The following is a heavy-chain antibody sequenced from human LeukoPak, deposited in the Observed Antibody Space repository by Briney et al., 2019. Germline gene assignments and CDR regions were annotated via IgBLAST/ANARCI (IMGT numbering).Heavy chain of an antibody. Sequence: GGSLRLSCAASGFTFSSYWMHWVRQAPGKGLEWVSSISGNSRHIYYADSVKGRFTISRDNAKNSLYLQMNSLRAEDTAVYYCGRVKEASAFDIWGQGTMVTVSS. CDR1: GFTFSSYW. V-gene: IGHV3-21*01. D-gene: IGHD5-12*01. J-gene: IGHJ3*02. CDR3: GRVKEASAFDI. CDR2: ISGNSRHI.